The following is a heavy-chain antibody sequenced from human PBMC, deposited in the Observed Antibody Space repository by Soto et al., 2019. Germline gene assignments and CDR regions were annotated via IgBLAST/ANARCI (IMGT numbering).Heavy chain of an antibody. CDR2: IWYDGSTA. V-gene: IGHV3-33*01. D-gene: IGHD3-10*01. Sequence: QVQLVESWGGVVQPAGSLRLSCVASGFDFSSYGMQWVRRAPCKGLEWMAVIWYDGSTAYYADSMKGRFTISRDNSKNTLFLHLNSPTAEDTAAYFCASAGVRGFFVPAFYGLDVWCNGTTVTVSS. J-gene: IGHJ6*04. CDR1: GFDFSSYG. CDR3: ASAGVRGFFVPAFYGLDV.